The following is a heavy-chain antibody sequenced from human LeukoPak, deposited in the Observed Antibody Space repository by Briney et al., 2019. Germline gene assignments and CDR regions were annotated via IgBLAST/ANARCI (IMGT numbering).Heavy chain of an antibody. J-gene: IGHJ4*02. CDR3: ARADGIAAAGYLDY. Sequence: GGSLRLSCAASGFTFSSYWMSWVRQAPGKGLEWVANIKQDGSEKYYVDSVKGRFTTSRDNAKNSLYLQMNSLRAEDTAVYYCARADGIAAAGYLDYWGQGTLVTVSS. CDR1: GFTFSSYW. V-gene: IGHV3-7*01. D-gene: IGHD6-13*01. CDR2: IKQDGSEK.